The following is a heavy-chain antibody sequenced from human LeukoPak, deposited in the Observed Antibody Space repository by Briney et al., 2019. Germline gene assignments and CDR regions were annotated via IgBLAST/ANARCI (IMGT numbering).Heavy chain of an antibody. CDR2: IIPIFGTA. Sequence: SVKVSCKASGGTFSSYAISWVRQAPGQGPEWMGGIIPIFGTANYAQKFQGRVTMTEDTSTDTAYMELSSLRSEDTAVYYCATDVWGIAVAGEWGQGTLVTVSS. CDR3: ATDVWGIAVAGE. D-gene: IGHD6-19*01. V-gene: IGHV1-69*06. CDR1: GGTFSSYA. J-gene: IGHJ4*02.